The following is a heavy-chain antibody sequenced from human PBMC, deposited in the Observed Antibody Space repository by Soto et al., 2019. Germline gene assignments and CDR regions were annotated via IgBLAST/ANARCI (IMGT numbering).Heavy chain of an antibody. CDR2: IIPIFETS. V-gene: IGHV1-69*13. CDR3: ARPLSCKSSDCYSANDAFNI. CDR1: GGTFSSHV. J-gene: IGHJ3*02. Sequence: SVKVSCKASGGTFSSHVVSWVRQAPGQGLEWMGGIIPIFETSNYAQKFQGRVSITADESTNTAYMELRSLTFEDSAIYYCARPLSCKSSDCYSANDAFNIWGQGTMGTVS. D-gene: IGHD2-21*02.